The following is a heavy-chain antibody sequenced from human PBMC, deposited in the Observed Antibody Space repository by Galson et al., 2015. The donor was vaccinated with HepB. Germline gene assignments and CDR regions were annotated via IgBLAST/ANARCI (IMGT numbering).Heavy chain of an antibody. V-gene: IGHV3-53*01. CDR3: ARLRITMVRGVISVGAFDI. J-gene: IGHJ3*02. CDR1: GFTVSSNY. CDR2: IYSGGST. D-gene: IGHD3-10*01. Sequence: SLRLSCAASGFTVSSNYMSWVRQAPGKGLEWVSVIYSGGSTYYADSVKGRFTISRDNSKNTLYLQMNSLRAEDTAVYYCARLRITMVRGVISVGAFDIWGQGTMVTVSS.